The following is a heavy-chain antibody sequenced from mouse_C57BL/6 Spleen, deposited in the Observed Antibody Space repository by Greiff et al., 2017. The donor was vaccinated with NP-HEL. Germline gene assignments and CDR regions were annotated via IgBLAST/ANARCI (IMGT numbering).Heavy chain of an antibody. Sequence: EVKLVESGGGLVKPGGSLKLSCAASGFTFSSYTMSWVRQTPEKRLEWVATISGGGGNTYYPDSVKGRFTISRDNAKNTLYLQMSSLRSEDTALYYCARRAAEMDYWGQGTSVTVSS. CDR1: GFTFSSYT. V-gene: IGHV5-9*01. CDR2: ISGGGGNT. J-gene: IGHJ4*01. D-gene: IGHD6-1*01. CDR3: ARRAAEMDY.